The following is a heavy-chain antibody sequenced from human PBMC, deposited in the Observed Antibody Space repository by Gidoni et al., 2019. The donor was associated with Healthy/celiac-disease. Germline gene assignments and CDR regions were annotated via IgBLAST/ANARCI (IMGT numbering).Heavy chain of an antibody. CDR1: VDSVPSNRAA. D-gene: IGHD6-19*01. CDR2: TYYRSKWYN. CDR3: ARDSMIAVAGAFDY. V-gene: IGHV6-1*01. Sequence: QVQLQQSGPGLVKPSQTLPLPCAISVDSVPSNRAAWNWIRQSPSRGLEWLGRTYYRSKWYNDYAVSVKSRITINPDTSKNQFSLQLNSVTPEDTAVYYCARDSMIAVAGAFDYWGQGTLVTVSS. J-gene: IGHJ4*02.